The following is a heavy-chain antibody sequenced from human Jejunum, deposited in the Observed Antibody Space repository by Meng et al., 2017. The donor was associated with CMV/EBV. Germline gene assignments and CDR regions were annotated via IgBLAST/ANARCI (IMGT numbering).Heavy chain of an antibody. CDR1: ELTFSMST. V-gene: IGHV3-30-3*01. CDR3: TSDYGGFDP. D-gene: IGHD4/OR15-4a*01. J-gene: IGHJ5*02. CDR2: ISYDGTNK. Sequence: FVGGVVWPGGCLGLSCAASELTFSMSTMHWFRQAPGQGLEWLEIISYDGTNKYYADSLKGRFTISRDNSKNTAFLQMNSLRPDDTGVYYCTSDYGGFDPWGQGTLVTVSS.